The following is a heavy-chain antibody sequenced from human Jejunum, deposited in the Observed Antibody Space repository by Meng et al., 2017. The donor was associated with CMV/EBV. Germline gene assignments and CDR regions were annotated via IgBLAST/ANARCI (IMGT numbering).Heavy chain of an antibody. D-gene: IGHD1-1*01. CDR1: GEPIKSHY. CDR2: IYYSGSA. J-gene: IGHJ4*02. CDR3: ARGLGHASNNSHDS. Sequence: GEPIKSHYWSWIRQAPGKGLEWMGYIYYSGSATYSPALRSRINISVETSKNQFSLNLRSVTAADTAMYFCARGLGHASNNSHDSWGQGTLVTV. V-gene: IGHV4-59*11.